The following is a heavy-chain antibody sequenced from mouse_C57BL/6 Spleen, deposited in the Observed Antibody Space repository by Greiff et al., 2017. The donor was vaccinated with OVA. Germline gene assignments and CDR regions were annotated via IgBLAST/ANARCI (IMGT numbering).Heavy chain of an antibody. D-gene: IGHD2-4*01. CDR1: GFTFSDYY. Sequence: EVQLVESEGGLVQPGSSMKLSCTASGFTFSDYYMAWVRQVPEKGLEWVANINYDGSSTYYLDSLKSRFIISRANAKNILYLQMSSLKSEDTATYYCARVENDYGGPWFAYWGQGTLVTVSA. V-gene: IGHV5-16*01. CDR2: INYDGSST. J-gene: IGHJ3*01. CDR3: ARVENDYGGPWFAY.